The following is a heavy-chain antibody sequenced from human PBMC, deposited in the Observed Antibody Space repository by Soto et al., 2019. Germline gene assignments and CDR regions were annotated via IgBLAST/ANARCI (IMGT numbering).Heavy chain of an antibody. Sequence: QVQLVQSGAEGKKPGASVQVSCKASGYTFTSYAMHWVRQAPGQRLEWMGWINAGNGNTKYSQKFQGRVTITRDTSARTACMELSSLRSEDTAVDYCARDLQADYWGQGTLVTVSS. CDR2: INAGNGNT. V-gene: IGHV1-3*01. CDR1: GYTFTSYA. CDR3: ARDLQADY. J-gene: IGHJ4*02.